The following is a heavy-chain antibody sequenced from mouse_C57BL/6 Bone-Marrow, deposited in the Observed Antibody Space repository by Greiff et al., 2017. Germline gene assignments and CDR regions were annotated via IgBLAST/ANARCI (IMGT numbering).Heavy chain of an antibody. Sequence: QVQLQQSGAELVRPGTSVKVSCKASGYAFTNYLIEWVKQRPGQGLEWIGVINPGSGGTNYNEKFKGKATLTADKSSSTAYMQLSSLTSEDSAVYFCARQGAVVEGAMDYWGQGTSGTVSS. CDR1: GYAFTNYL. D-gene: IGHD1-1*01. J-gene: IGHJ4*01. CDR3: ARQGAVVEGAMDY. CDR2: INPGSGGT. V-gene: IGHV1-54*01.